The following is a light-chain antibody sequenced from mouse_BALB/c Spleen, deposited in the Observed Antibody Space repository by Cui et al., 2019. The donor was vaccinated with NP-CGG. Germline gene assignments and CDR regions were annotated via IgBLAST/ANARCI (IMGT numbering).Light chain of an antibody. CDR2: GTN. Sequence: QAVVTQESALTTSPGKPFTLTCRSSTGDVKTSNYAKWVQEKPDHLFTGLIGGTNNRTPGVPARFSGSLIGDKAALTITGAQTEDEAIYFCALWYSNHWVFGGGTKLTVL. CDR1: TGDVKTSNY. J-gene: IGLJ1*01. V-gene: IGLV1*01. CDR3: ALWYSNHWV.